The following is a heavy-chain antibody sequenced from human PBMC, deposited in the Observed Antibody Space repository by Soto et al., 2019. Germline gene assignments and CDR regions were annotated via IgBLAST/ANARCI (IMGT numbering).Heavy chain of an antibody. J-gene: IGHJ3*02. Sequence: GASVKVSCKASGYTFTSYGISWVRQAPGQGLEWMGWISAYNGNTNYAQKLQGRVTMTTDTSTSTAYMELRSLRSDDTAVYYCARSRIAVPIDPFDIWRQGTMVTVSS. V-gene: IGHV1-18*01. CDR2: ISAYNGNT. CDR3: ARSRIAVPIDPFDI. CDR1: GYTFTSYG. D-gene: IGHD6-19*01.